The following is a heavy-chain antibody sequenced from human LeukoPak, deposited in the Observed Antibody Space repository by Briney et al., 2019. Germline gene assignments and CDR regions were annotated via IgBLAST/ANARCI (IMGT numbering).Heavy chain of an antibody. J-gene: IGHJ6*02. CDR1: GFTFSSYA. V-gene: IGHV3-48*02. Sequence: GGSLRLSCAASGFTFSSYAMSWVRQAPGKGLEWVSYISSSSSTIYYADSVKGRFTISRDNAKNSLYLQMNSLRDEDTAVYYCARGTEDFWSGYHPAGMDVWGQGTTVTVSS. D-gene: IGHD3-3*01. CDR2: ISSSSSTI. CDR3: ARGTEDFWSGYHPAGMDV.